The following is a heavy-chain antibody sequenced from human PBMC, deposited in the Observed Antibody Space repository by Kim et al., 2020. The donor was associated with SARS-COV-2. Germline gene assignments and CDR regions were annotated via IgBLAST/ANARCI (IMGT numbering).Heavy chain of an antibody. CDR2: INHSGST. CDR3: ARANSSGGWFDP. D-gene: IGHD6-19*01. Sequence: SETLSLTCAVYGGSFSGYYWSWIRQPPGKGLEWIGEINHSGSTNYNPSLKSRVTISVDTSKNQFSLKLSSVTAADTAVYYCARANSSGGWFDPWGQGTLVTVSS. V-gene: IGHV4-34*01. J-gene: IGHJ5*02. CDR1: GGSFSGYY.